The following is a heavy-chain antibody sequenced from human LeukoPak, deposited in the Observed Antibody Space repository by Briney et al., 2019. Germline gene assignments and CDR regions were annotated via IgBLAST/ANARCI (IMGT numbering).Heavy chain of an antibody. CDR2: IIPIFGTA. Sequence: ASVKVSCKASGGTFSSYAISWVRQAPGQGLEWMGGIIPIFGTANYAQKFQGRVTITADESTSTAYMGLSSLRSEDTAVYYCARDRDDSSGKFDYWGQGTLVTVSS. V-gene: IGHV1-69*13. CDR1: GGTFSSYA. J-gene: IGHJ4*02. CDR3: ARDRDDSSGKFDY. D-gene: IGHD6-19*01.